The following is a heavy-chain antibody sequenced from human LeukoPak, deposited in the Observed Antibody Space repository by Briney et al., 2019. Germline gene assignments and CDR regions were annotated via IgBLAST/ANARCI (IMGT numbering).Heavy chain of an antibody. CDR1: GITSGSYA. V-gene: IGHV3-23*01. CDR2: ISPSGGTT. J-gene: IGHJ4*02. D-gene: IGHD7-27*01. Sequence: GGSPRLSCEASGITSGSYAMSWVRQAPGKGLEWVSAISPSGGTTYYADSVRGRFTISRDNSKNTLYLQMNSLRAEDTAVYCCAKALGMSGGYYFDYWGQGTPVTVSS. CDR3: AKALGMSGGYYFDY.